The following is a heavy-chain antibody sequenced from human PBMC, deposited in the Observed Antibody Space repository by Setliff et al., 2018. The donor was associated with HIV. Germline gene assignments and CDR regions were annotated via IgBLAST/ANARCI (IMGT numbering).Heavy chain of an antibody. CDR3: AKGFRPVDTALVSGPTY. Sequence: GGSLRLSCAASGFTFSSYAMSWVRQTPEKGLEWVSIITSGGSTYYADSARGRFIISRDNSQNTLYLQMNSLRADDTAIYYCAKGFRPVDTALVSGPTYWGQGIRVTVSS. D-gene: IGHD5-18*01. CDR2: ITSGGST. V-gene: IGHV3-23*01. J-gene: IGHJ4*02. CDR1: GFTFSSYA.